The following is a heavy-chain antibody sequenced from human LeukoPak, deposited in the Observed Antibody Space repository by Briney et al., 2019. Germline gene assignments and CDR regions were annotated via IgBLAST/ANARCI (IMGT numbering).Heavy chain of an antibody. D-gene: IGHD5-24*01. CDR1: GFTFDDYA. Sequence: GGSLRLSCAASGFTFDDYAMHWVRQAPGKGLEWVSLISWGGGSTYYADSVKGRFTISRDNSKNSLYLQMNSLRAEDTALYYCAKDISGDGYYYYYMDVWGKGTTVTVSS. CDR2: ISWGGGST. V-gene: IGHV3-43D*03. CDR3: AKDISGDGYYYYYMDV. J-gene: IGHJ6*03.